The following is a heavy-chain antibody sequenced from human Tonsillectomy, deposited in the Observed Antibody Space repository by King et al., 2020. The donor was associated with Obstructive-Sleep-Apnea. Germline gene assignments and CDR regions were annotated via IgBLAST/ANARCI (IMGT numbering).Heavy chain of an antibody. CDR1: GFTFSSYA. D-gene: IGHD6-6*01. CDR3: VKGNHEYSSSFTTDFDY. CDR2: ISTNGGST. J-gene: IGHJ4*02. Sequence: EVQLVESGGGLVQPGGSLRLSCSASGFTFSSYAMHWVRQAPGKGLQYVSTISTNGGSTYYADSVKGRFTISRENSKNTLYLQMSSLRSEDTDVYYCVKGNHEYSSSFTTDFDYWGQGTLVTVSS. V-gene: IGHV3-64D*06.